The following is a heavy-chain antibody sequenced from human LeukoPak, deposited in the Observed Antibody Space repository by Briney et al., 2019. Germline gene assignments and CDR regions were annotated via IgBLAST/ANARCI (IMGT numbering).Heavy chain of an antibody. Sequence: SETLSLTCAVYGGSFSGYYWSWIRQPPGKGLEWIGEINHSGSTNYNPSLKSRVTISVDTSKNQFSLKLSSVTAADTAVYYCARRGNWARKTNWFDPWGQGTLVTVSS. J-gene: IGHJ5*02. V-gene: IGHV4-34*01. CDR1: GGSFSGYY. D-gene: IGHD7-27*01. CDR3: ARRGNWARKTNWFDP. CDR2: INHSGST.